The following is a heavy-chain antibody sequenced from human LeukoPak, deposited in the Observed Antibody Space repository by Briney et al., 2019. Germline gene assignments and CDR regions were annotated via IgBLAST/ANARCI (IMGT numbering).Heavy chain of an antibody. CDR2: IVVGSGNT. V-gene: IGHV1-58*01. D-gene: IGHD6-19*01. CDR3: ARLDSSGDRTFYFDY. CDR1: GFTLSKSS. J-gene: IGHJ4*02. Sequence: ASVKVSCKASGFTLSKSSVQWVRQARGQRLEWIGWIVVGSGNTNYAQKFQDRVTFTRDMSTGTAYMELSGLRSEDTAVYYCARLDSSGDRTFYFDYWGQGTLVTVSS.